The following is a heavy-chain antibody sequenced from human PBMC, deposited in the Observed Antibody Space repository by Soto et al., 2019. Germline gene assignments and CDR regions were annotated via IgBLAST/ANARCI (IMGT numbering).Heavy chain of an antibody. CDR3: ARPRVDYTVYYYGMDV. V-gene: IGHV1-69*06. Sequence: SVKVSCKASGGTFSSYAISWVRQAPGQGLEWMGGIIPIFGTANYAQKFQGRVTITADKSTSTAYMELSSLRSEETAVYYCARPRVDYTVYYYGMDVWGQGTTVTVS. J-gene: IGHJ6*02. CDR2: IIPIFGTA. D-gene: IGHD3-3*01. CDR1: GGTFSSYA.